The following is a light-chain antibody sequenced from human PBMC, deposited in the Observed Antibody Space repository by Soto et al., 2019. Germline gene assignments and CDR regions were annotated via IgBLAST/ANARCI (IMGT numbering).Light chain of an antibody. V-gene: IGKV3-20*01. Sequence: EIVLTQSPGTLSLSPGERATLSCRASQSVSSSYLAWYQQKPGQAPRLLIYGASSRATGITDRFSGSGSGTDFTLTISRLEPEDFAVYYCQKYGSSLFGQGTRLEIK. CDR1: QSVSSSY. CDR2: GAS. CDR3: QKYGSSL. J-gene: IGKJ5*01.